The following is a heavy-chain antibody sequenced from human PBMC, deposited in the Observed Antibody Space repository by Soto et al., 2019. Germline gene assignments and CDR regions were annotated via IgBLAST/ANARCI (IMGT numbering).Heavy chain of an antibody. CDR2: FYYSGST. V-gene: IGHV4-31*03. CDR1: GGSISSVGYY. Sequence: QVQLQESGPGLVKPSQTLSLTCTVSGGSISSVGYYWSWIRQHPGKGLEWIGYFYYSGSTYYNPSLKSRVTISVDTSKNQFSLKLSSVTAADTAVYYCARVGPSYYYYGMDVWGQGTTVTVSS. J-gene: IGHJ6*02. CDR3: ARVGPSYYYYGMDV.